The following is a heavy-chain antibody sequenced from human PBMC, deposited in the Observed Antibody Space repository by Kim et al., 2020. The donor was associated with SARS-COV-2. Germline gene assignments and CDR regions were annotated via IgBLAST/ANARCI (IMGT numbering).Heavy chain of an antibody. CDR2: INHSGST. CDR1: GGSFSGYY. V-gene: IGHV4-34*01. CDR3: ARGSTVIVVVPAAPSGAFDI. D-gene: IGHD2-2*01. J-gene: IGHJ3*02. Sequence: SETLSLTCAVYGGSFSGYYWSWIRQPPGKGLEWIGEINHSGSTNYNPSLKSRVTISVDTSKNQFSLKLSSVTAADTAVYYCARGSTVIVVVPAAPSGAFDIWGQGTMVTVSS.